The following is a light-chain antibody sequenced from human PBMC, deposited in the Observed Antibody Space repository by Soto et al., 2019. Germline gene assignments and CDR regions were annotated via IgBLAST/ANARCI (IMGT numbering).Light chain of an antibody. V-gene: IGLV1-40*01. CDR1: STNIGAGYD. Sequence: QSVLTQPPSVSGAPGQSVTISCTGSSTNIGAGYDVPWYQQLPGTAPQLIIYGNSKRPSGVTDRFSGSKSGTSASLAIAGLHDEDEADYYCPSSDSSLSVVFGGGTKLTVL. CDR2: GNS. J-gene: IGLJ2*01. CDR3: PSSDSSLSVV.